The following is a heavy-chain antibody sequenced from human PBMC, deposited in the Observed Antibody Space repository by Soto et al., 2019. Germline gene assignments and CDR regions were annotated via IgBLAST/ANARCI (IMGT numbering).Heavy chain of an antibody. CDR1: GGSFSGYY. CDR3: ARGRDNWNYGWFDP. D-gene: IGHD1-7*01. J-gene: IGHJ5*02. V-gene: IGHV4-34*01. CDR2: INHSGST. Sequence: SETLSLTCAVYGGSFSGYYWSWIRQPPGKGLEWIGEINHSGSTNYNPSLKSRVTISVDTSKNQFSLKLSSVTAADTAVYYYARGRDNWNYGWFDPWGQGTLVTVSS.